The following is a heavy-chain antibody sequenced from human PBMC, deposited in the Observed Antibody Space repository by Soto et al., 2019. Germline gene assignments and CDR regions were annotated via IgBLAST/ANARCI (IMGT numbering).Heavy chain of an antibody. CDR1: GGSISSYY. D-gene: IGHD6-13*01. J-gene: IGHJ5*02. CDR2: IYTSWST. V-gene: IGHV4-4*07. CDR3: AGGRIASAGTSWFDP. Sequence: QVQLQESGPGLVKPWKTLSLTCTVSGGSISSYYWSWIRQPAGKGLEWIGRIYTSWSTNYNPSLKSRVTMSVDTSKNQFSLKLSSVTAADTAAYYCAGGRIASAGTSWFDPWGQGTLVTVSS.